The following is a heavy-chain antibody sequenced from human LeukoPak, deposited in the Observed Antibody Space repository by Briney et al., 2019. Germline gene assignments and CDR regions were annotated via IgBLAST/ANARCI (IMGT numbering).Heavy chain of an antibody. Sequence: QPGGSLRLSCAASGFTFSSNAIHWVRQAPGKGLEWVAEISYDGGNTYYADSVKGRFTISRDNSKNTLYLQMNSLRAEDTAVYYCARDLPYSGSLGDALNWGQGTLVTVSS. CDR1: GFTFSSNA. D-gene: IGHD1-26*01. J-gene: IGHJ4*02. CDR3: ARDLPYSGSLGDALN. CDR2: ISYDGGNT. V-gene: IGHV3-30-3*01.